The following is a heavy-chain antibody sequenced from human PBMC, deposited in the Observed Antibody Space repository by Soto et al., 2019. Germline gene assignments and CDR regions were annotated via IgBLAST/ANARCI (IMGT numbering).Heavy chain of an antibody. V-gene: IGHV3-53*01. CDR3: ARDGRGLGKLSLFEY. J-gene: IGHJ4*02. D-gene: IGHD3-16*01. CDR1: GFTVNSDY. Sequence: EVQLVESGGGLIQPGGSLRLSCAASGFTVNSDYMNWIRQTPGKGLEWGALIYNGESTHYADSVKGRFTISSDRSKNTLYLQMNYPRNDDTAVYYCARDGRGLGKLSLFEYWGQGTLVHVSS. CDR2: IYNGEST.